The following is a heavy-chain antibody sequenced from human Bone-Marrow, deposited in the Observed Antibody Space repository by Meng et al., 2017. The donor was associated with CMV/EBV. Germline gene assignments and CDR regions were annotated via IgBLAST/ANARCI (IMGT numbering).Heavy chain of an antibody. D-gene: IGHD6-13*01. CDR3: ARPYSSSWYGYYYGMDG. J-gene: IGHJ6*02. CDR1: GGSISSSSYY. Sequence: SETLSLTCTVSGGSISSSSYYWGWIRQPPGKGLEWIGSIYYSGSTYYNPSLKSRVTISVDTSKNQFSLKLSSVTAADTAVYYCARPYSSSWYGYYYGMDGWGQGTTVTVSS. CDR2: IYYSGST. V-gene: IGHV4-39*01.